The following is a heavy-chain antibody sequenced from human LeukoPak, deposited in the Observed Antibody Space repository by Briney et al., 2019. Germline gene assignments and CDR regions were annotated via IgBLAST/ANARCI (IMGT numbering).Heavy chain of an antibody. D-gene: IGHD3-22*01. Sequence: ASVKVSCKASGGTFSSYAISWVRQAPGQGLEWMGGISPIFGTANYAQRFQGRVTITADKSTSTAYMELSSLRSEDTAVYYCARWYYYDSSGYYYFDYWGQGTLVTVSS. CDR2: ISPIFGTA. CDR3: ARWYYYDSSGYYYFDY. J-gene: IGHJ4*02. V-gene: IGHV1-69*06. CDR1: GGTFSSYA.